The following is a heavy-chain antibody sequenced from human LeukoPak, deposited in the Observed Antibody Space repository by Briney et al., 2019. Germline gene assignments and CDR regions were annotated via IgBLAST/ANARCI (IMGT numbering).Heavy chain of an antibody. Sequence: ASVKVSCKASGYTFTRNGISWVRQAPGQGLEWMGWINPDSGGTNYAQKFQGRVTMTRDTSISTAYMEVSRLRSDDTAVYYCAREGSGWYGNFDYWGQGTLVTVSS. J-gene: IGHJ4*02. V-gene: IGHV1-2*02. D-gene: IGHD6-19*01. CDR2: INPDSGGT. CDR3: AREGSGWYGNFDY. CDR1: GYTFTRNG.